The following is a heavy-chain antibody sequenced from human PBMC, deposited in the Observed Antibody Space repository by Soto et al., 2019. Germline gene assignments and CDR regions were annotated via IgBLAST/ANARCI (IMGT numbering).Heavy chain of an antibody. D-gene: IGHD2-2*01. J-gene: IGHJ2*01. CDR1: GYTFTDYY. V-gene: IGHV1-2*02. CDR3: AIRTGQLAIISEFDGDWFFEV. Sequence: QEQLVQSGAEVKKPGASLKVSCKASGYTFTDYYIHWVRQAPGQGLEWVGWINPDSGGTNLAQRFQGRVTMISDTSINTAYMALSSLRSDDTAVYYCAIRTGQLAIISEFDGDWFFEVWGRGTLVTVSS. CDR2: INPDSGGT.